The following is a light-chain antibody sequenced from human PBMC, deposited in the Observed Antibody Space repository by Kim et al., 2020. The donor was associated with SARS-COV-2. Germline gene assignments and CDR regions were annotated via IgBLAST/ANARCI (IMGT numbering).Light chain of an antibody. V-gene: IGKV1-NL1*01. CDR1: QGVSNS. CDR3: QQSYGMPWT. CDR2: GAS. Sequence: DIQMTQSPSSLSASVGDTVTITCRASQGVSNSLAWYQHKPGKAPKLLVYGASRLQSGVPSRFSGSGSGTDYTLPISSLQPEDLGTFYCQQSYGMPWTFGQGTKVDIK. J-gene: IGKJ1*01.